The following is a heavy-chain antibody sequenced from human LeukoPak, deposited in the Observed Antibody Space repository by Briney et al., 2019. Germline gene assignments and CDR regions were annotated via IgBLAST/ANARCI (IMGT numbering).Heavy chain of an antibody. CDR1: GFXFSSFA. Sequence: GGSLRLSCAASGFXFSSFAINWVRQAPGKGLEWLSAVTGGGGSTYYADSVKGRFTISRDNSRNTLYLQLNSLRAEDTALYFCAKDRPTYGSGSPIDFWGQGTQVTVSS. J-gene: IGHJ4*02. D-gene: IGHD3-10*01. CDR2: VTGGGGST. CDR3: AKDRPTYGSGSPIDF. V-gene: IGHV3-23*01.